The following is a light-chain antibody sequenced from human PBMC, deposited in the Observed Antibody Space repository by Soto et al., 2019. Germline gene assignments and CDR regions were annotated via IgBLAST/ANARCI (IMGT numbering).Light chain of an antibody. J-gene: IGKJ1*01. CDR1: QSINNNY. V-gene: IGKV3-20*01. CDR3: QQDGNSPRT. Sequence: EIVLTQSPGTLSLSPGERATLSCRASQSINNNYLAWYQQKPGQAPRLLIYGASSRAAGIPDRFSGSGSGTDFTLTVSRLEPEDFSVFYCQQDGNSPRTFGQGTKVEVK. CDR2: GAS.